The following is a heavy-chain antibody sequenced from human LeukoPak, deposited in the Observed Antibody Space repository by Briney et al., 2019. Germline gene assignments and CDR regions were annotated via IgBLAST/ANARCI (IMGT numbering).Heavy chain of an antibody. J-gene: IGHJ4*02. D-gene: IGHD3-22*01. Sequence: ASVKVSCKASGYTFTGYYVHWVRQATGQGLEWMGWMNPNSGNTGYAQKFQGRVTITRNTSISTAYMELSSLRSEDTAVYYCARGRHGYYDSSGFSYYFDYWGQGSLVTVSS. CDR3: ARGRHGYYDSSGFSYYFDY. V-gene: IGHV1-8*03. CDR2: MNPNSGNT. CDR1: GYTFTGYY.